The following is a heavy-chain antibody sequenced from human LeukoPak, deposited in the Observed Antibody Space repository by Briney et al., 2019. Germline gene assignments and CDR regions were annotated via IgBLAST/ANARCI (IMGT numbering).Heavy chain of an antibody. CDR2: INPNSGNT. D-gene: IGHD1-14*01. J-gene: IGHJ3*02. Sequence: GASVKASCKASGYTFTSYDINWVRQATGQGLEWMGWINPNSGNTGYAQKFQGRVTITRNTSISTPYMELSSLRSEDTAVYYCARGRIYRSGTSDAFDIWGQGTMVTVSS. CDR3: ARGRIYRSGTSDAFDI. V-gene: IGHV1-8*03. CDR1: GYTFTSYD.